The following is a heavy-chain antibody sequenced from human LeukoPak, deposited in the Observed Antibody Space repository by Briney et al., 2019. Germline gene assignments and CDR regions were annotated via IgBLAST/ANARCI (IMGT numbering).Heavy chain of an antibody. CDR2: ISPSGGST. CDR1: GYTFTSNY. V-gene: IGHV1-46*01. CDR3: ARGQKYTYGYTVTELGSRYFDY. D-gene: IGHD5-18*01. Sequence: ASVKVSCKAFGYTFTSNYMHWVRQAPGQGPEWMGVISPSGGSTTYAQKFQGRVTLTRDMSTSTDYLELSSLRSEDTAVYYCARGQKYTYGYTVTELGSRYFDYWGQGTLVTVSS. J-gene: IGHJ4*02.